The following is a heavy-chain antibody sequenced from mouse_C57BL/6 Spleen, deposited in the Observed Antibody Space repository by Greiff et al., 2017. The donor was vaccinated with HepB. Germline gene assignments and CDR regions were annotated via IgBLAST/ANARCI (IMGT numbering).Heavy chain of an antibody. Sequence: VQLQQSGAELVRPGASVKLSCTASGFNIKDDYMHWVKQRPEQGLEWIGWIDPENGDTEYASKFQGKATITADTSSNTAYLQLSSLTSEDTAVYYCTTGGTAYYFDYWGQGTTLTASS. CDR1: GFNIKDDY. CDR3: TTGGTAYYFDY. V-gene: IGHV14-4*01. J-gene: IGHJ2*01. CDR2: IDPENGDT. D-gene: IGHD4-1*01.